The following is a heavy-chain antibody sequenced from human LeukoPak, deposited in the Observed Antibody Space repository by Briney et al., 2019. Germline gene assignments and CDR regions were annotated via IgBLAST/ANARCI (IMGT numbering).Heavy chain of an antibody. Sequence: GGSLRLSCAASGFTFSSYGMHWVRQAPGKGLEWISYISSTGSTIYYADSVKGRFTISRDNAKNSLDLQMNSLRAEDTAVYYCARMDTAMEGFDYWGQGTLVTVSS. CDR1: GFTFSSYG. D-gene: IGHD5-18*01. V-gene: IGHV3-48*04. J-gene: IGHJ4*02. CDR3: ARMDTAMEGFDY. CDR2: ISSTGSTI.